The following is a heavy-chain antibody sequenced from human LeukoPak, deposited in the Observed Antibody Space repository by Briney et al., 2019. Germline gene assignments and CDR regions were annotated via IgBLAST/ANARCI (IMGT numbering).Heavy chain of an antibody. CDR1: GFTFSSYW. J-gene: IGHJ6*02. Sequence: GGSLRLSCAASGFTFSSYWMNCVRQAPGKGLVWVSRINIDGSSTNYADSVKGRFTISRDNAKNTLYLQMNSLRAEDTAVYYCARRNGMDVWGQGTTVTVSS. V-gene: IGHV3-74*01. CDR3: ARRNGMDV. CDR2: INIDGSST.